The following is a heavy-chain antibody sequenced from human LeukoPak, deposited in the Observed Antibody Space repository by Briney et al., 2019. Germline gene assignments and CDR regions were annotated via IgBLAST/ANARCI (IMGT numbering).Heavy chain of an antibody. CDR3: ARAIGYYGSGSLLDY. J-gene: IGHJ4*02. Sequence: SETLSLTSAVNGGSFSGYYWSWIRQPPGKELEWIGEINHSGSTNYNPSLKSRVTISVDTSKNQFSLKLSSVTAADTAVYYCARAIGYYGSGSLLDYWGQGTLVTVSS. CDR2: INHSGST. D-gene: IGHD3-10*01. CDR1: GGSFSGYY. V-gene: IGHV4-34*01.